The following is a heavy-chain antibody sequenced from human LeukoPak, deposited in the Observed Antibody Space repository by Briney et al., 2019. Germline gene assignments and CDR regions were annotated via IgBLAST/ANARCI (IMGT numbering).Heavy chain of an antibody. Sequence: GGSLRLSCAASGFTFSWYWMYWVRQAPGKGLVWVSRINGDGSITAYAGSVKGRFTISRDNAKNTLYLQMNSLRADDTAVYYCARDGDAPMTDFDYWGQGTLVTVSS. V-gene: IGHV3-74*01. CDR1: GFTFSWYW. D-gene: IGHD2-21*02. J-gene: IGHJ4*02. CDR2: INGDGSIT. CDR3: ARDGDAPMTDFDY.